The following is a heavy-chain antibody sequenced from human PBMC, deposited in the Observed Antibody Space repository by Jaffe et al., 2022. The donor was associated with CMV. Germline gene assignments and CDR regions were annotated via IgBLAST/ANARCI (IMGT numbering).Heavy chain of an antibody. CDR2: ISYDGSNK. Sequence: QVQLVESGGGVVQPGRSLRLSCAASGFTFSSYGMHWVRQAPGKGLEWVAVISYDGSNKYYADSVKGRFTISRDNSKNTLYLQMNSLRAEDTAVYYCATPDPSGYDYDGFDYWGQGTLVTVSS. CDR3: ATPDPSGYDYDGFDY. D-gene: IGHD5-12*01. CDR1: GFTFSSYG. V-gene: IGHV3-30*03. J-gene: IGHJ4*02.